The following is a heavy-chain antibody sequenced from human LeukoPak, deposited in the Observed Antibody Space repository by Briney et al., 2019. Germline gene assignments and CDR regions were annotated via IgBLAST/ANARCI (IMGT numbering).Heavy chain of an antibody. Sequence: ASVKVSCKASGYTFTSYYMHWVRQAPGQGLEWMGIINPSGGSTSYAQKFQGSVTMTRDTSTSAVYMELSSLRSEDTAVYYCARASTVVTPLAYWGQGTLVTVSS. CDR3: ARASTVVTPLAY. CDR2: INPSGGST. CDR1: GYTFTSYY. V-gene: IGHV1-46*01. J-gene: IGHJ4*02. D-gene: IGHD4-23*01.